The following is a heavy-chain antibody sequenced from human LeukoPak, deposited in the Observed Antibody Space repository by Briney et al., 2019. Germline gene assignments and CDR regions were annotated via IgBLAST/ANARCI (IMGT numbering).Heavy chain of an antibody. CDR3: ASSGAYDISWAFNI. CDR2: IGSRPNTT. J-gene: IGHJ3*02. Sequence: GGPLRLSCAASDFTFSTYEMNWLRQAPGKGLEWVSYIGSRPNTTYYADSVRGRFTISRDNTKNSVFLQMTSLRADEAAVYFCASSGAYDISWAFNILGQGTMVAGSS. V-gene: IGHV3-48*03. D-gene: IGHD3-9*01. CDR1: DFTFSTYE.